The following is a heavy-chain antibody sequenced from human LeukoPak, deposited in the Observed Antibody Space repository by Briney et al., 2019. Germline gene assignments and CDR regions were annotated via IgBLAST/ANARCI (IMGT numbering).Heavy chain of an antibody. CDR3: ARHDDYSNFNEYYFDY. Sequence: KTGESLKISCKGSGYSFTSYWIGWVRQMPGKGLEWMGIIYPGDSDTRYSPSFQGQVTISADKSISTAYLQWSSLKASDTAMYYCARHDDYSNFNEYYFDYWGQGTLVTVSS. CDR2: IYPGDSDT. V-gene: IGHV5-51*01. D-gene: IGHD4-11*01. J-gene: IGHJ4*02. CDR1: GYSFTSYW.